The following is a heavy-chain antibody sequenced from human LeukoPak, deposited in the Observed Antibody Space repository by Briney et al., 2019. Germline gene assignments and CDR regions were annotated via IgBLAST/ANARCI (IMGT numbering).Heavy chain of an antibody. CDR3: ARRRGRGYFDY. CDR2: INHSGST. Sequence: SETLSLTCAVYGGSFSGYYWSWIRQPPGKGLEWIGEINHSGSTNYNPSLKSRVTISVDTSKNQFSLKLSSVTAADTAVYYCARRRGRGYFDYWGQGTLVTGSS. CDR1: GGSFSGYY. D-gene: IGHD2-15*01. J-gene: IGHJ4*02. V-gene: IGHV4-34*01.